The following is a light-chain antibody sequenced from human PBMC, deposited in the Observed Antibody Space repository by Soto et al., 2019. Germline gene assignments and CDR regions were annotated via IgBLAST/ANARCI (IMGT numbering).Light chain of an antibody. Sequence: QSVLTLPPSVSGAPGQRVTISCTGSSSNIGAGYDVHWYQHRPGTAPRPLIFGNNRRPSGVPVPDRFSGYKSGTSAYLAITGIQAEDEGDYYCQRDDSCLDARYVFGPGTQVTVL. CDR3: QRDDSCLDARYV. CDR1: SSNIGAGYD. CDR2: GNN. J-gene: IGLJ1*01. V-gene: IGLV1-40*01.